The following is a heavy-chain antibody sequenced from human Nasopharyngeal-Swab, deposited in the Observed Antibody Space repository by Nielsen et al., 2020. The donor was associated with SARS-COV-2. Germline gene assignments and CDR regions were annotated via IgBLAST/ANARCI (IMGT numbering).Heavy chain of an antibody. CDR1: GGSVSSGSYY. CDR2: IYYSGST. D-gene: IGHD2-15*01. CDR3: ARAQRYCSGGSCYFSSSYYFDY. V-gene: IGHV4-61*01. J-gene: IGHJ4*02. Sequence: SETLSLTCIVSGGSVSSGSYYWSWIRQPPGKGLEWIGYIYYSGSTNYNPSLKSRVTISVDTSKNQFSLKLSSVTAADTAVYYCARAQRYCSGGSCYFSSSYYFDYWGQETPVTVSS.